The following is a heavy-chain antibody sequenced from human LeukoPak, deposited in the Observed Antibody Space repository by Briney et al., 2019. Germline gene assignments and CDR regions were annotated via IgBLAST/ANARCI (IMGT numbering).Heavy chain of an antibody. V-gene: IGHV4-34*01. Sequence: PSETLSLTCAVYGGSFSGYYWRGIRHPPGKGLEWIGEINHSGSTNYNPSLKSRVTISVDTSKNQFTLKLSSVTAADTAVYYCARAGGYYDSSGYYYVTTFDYWGQGTLVTVSS. CDR1: GGSFSGYY. CDR2: INHSGST. CDR3: ARAGGYYDSSGYYYVTTFDY. J-gene: IGHJ4*02. D-gene: IGHD3-22*01.